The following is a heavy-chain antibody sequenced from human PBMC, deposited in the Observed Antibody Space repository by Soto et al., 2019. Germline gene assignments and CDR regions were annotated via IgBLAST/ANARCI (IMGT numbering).Heavy chain of an antibody. V-gene: IGHV4-34*01. CDR2: INDSGNT. Sequence: SETLSLTCAVNTESFSNYYWSWIRQPPGKGLEWVGEINDSGNTNYSPSLKGRVTISVDTSKNQFSLKLASVTAADTAIYYCVGGRGRLVGFDYWGQGTLVTVSS. D-gene: IGHD2-8*02. CDR3: VGGRGRLVGFDY. J-gene: IGHJ4*02. CDR1: TESFSNYY.